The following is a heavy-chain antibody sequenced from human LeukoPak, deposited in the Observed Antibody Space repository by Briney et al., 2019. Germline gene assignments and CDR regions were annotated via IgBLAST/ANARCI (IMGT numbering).Heavy chain of an antibody. Sequence: ASETLSLTCTVSGDSVSSDSYYWGWIRQPPGKGLEWFGYIYYSGTTKQNPSLKSLVTLSVDTSKNQLYLKLNSVTAADTAVYYCARDSRGYYDSSGYFDHWGQGTLVTVSS. CDR1: GDSVSSDSYY. CDR3: ARDSRGYYDSSGYFDH. V-gene: IGHV4-61*01. CDR2: IYYSGTT. J-gene: IGHJ4*02. D-gene: IGHD3-22*01.